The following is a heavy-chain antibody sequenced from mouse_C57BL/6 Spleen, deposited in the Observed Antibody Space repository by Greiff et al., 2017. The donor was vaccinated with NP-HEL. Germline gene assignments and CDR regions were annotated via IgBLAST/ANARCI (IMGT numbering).Heavy chain of an antibody. J-gene: IGHJ3*01. D-gene: IGHD4-1*01. CDR1: GYTFTDYY. Sequence: VQLQQSGPVLVKPGASVKMSCKASGYTFTDYYMNWVKQSHGKSLEWIGVINPYNGGTSYNQKFKGKATLTVDKSSSTAYMELNSLTSEDSAVYYCASGDWDDAYWGQGTLVTVSA. V-gene: IGHV1-19*01. CDR2: INPYNGGT. CDR3: ASGDWDDAY.